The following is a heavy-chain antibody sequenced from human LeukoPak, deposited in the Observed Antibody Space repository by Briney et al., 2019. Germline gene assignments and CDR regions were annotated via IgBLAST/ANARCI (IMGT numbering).Heavy chain of an antibody. V-gene: IGHV3-21*01. CDR1: GFTFSSYS. J-gene: IGHJ4*02. CDR2: ISSSSSYI. Sequence: GGSLRLSCAASGFTFSSYSMNWVRQAPGKGLEWVSSISSSSSYIYYADSVKGRFTISRDNAKNSLYLQMNSLRAEDTAVHYCARDPGDYDFWSGYEPYYFDYWGQGTLVTVSS. D-gene: IGHD3-3*01. CDR3: ARDPGDYDFWSGYEPYYFDY.